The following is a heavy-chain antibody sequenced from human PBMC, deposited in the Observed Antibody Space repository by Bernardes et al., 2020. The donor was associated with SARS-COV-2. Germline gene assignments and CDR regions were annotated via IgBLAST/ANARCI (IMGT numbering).Heavy chain of an antibody. J-gene: IGHJ4*02. CDR3: AGSYYYDSSGYYTYFHY. D-gene: IGHD3-22*01. Sequence: GSLRLSCAASGFTFSSYEMNWVRQAPGQGLEWVSYISSSGSNKFYADSVRGRFTISRDNARNSLYLQMNSLRADDTAVYYCAGSYYYDSSGYYTYFHYWGQGTLVTVSS. CDR1: GFTFSSYE. CDR2: ISSSGSNK. V-gene: IGHV3-48*03.